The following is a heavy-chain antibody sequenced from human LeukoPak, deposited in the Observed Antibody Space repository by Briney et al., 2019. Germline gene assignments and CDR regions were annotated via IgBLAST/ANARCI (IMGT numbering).Heavy chain of an antibody. V-gene: IGHV7-4-1*02. CDR1: GYTFTSYG. CDR3: ARDRLAAAGITFDY. CDR2: INTNTGNP. D-gene: IGHD6-13*01. Sequence: EASVKVSCKASGYTFTSYGISWVRQAPGQGLEWMGWINTNTGNPTYAQGFTGRFVFSLDTSVSTAYLQISSLKAEDTAVYYCARDRLAAAGITFDYWGQGTLVTVSS. J-gene: IGHJ4*02.